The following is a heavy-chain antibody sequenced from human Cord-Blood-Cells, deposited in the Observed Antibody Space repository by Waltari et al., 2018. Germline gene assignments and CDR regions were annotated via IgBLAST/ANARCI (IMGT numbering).Heavy chain of an antibody. Sequence: QVQLQESGPGLVKPSETLSLTCTVSGGSISSHYWSWIRQPPGKGLEWIGYIYYSGSTNYNPSLKSRVTISVDTSKNQFSLKLSSVTAADTAVYYCARDRLAARAAFDIWGQGTMVTVSS. D-gene: IGHD6-6*01. V-gene: IGHV4-59*11. J-gene: IGHJ3*02. CDR2: IYYSGST. CDR1: GGSISSHY. CDR3: ARDRLAARAAFDI.